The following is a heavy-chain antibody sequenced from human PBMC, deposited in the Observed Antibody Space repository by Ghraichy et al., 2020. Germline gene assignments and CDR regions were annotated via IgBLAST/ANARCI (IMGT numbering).Heavy chain of an antibody. J-gene: IGHJ4*02. CDR1: GFTFSNDW. Sequence: LSLTCAASGFTFSNDWMDWVRQAPGKGLVWVSRISGDGTYSDYADSVKGRFTISRDNAKNTLFLQMHSLRAEDTAVYYCARDTSEAGQTFDHWGQGTLVTVSS. D-gene: IGHD6-13*01. V-gene: IGHV3-74*01. CDR2: ISGDGTYS. CDR3: ARDTSEAGQTFDH.